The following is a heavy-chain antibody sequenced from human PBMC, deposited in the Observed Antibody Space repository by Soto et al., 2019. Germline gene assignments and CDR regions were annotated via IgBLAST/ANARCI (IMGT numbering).Heavy chain of an antibody. D-gene: IGHD3-22*01. CDR1: GGSISSGDYY. CDR3: ARGDYYDSLGYFDL. Sequence: ASETLSLTCTVSGGSISSGDYYWSWIRQPPGKGLEWIGYIYYSGSTYYNPSLKSRVTISVDTSKNQFSLKLSSVTAADTAVYYCARGDYYDSLGYFDLWGRGTLVTVSS. V-gene: IGHV4-30-4*01. CDR2: IYYSGST. J-gene: IGHJ2*01.